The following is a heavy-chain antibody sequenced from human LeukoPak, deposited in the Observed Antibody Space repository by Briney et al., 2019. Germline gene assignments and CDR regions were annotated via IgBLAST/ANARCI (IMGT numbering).Heavy chain of an antibody. V-gene: IGHV3-21*01. J-gene: IGHJ4*02. CDR1: GFTFSSYS. Sequence: GGSLRLSCAASGFTFSSYSMNWVRQAPGKGLEWVSSISSSSGYIYYADSVKGRFTISRDNAKNSLYLQMNSLRAEDTAVYYCARESAVADFDYWGQGTLVTVSS. CDR3: ARESAVADFDY. CDR2: ISSSSGYI. D-gene: IGHD6-19*01.